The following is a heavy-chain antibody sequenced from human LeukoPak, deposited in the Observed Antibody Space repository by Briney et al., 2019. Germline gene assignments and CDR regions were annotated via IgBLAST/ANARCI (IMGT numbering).Heavy chain of an antibody. Sequence: PGGSLRLSCAASGFTFSSYGMHWVRQAPGKGLEWVAVIWYDGSNKYYADSVKGRFTISRDNSKNTLYLQMNSLRAEDTAVYYCARAYYDFWSGYFPSYYFDYWGQGTLVTVSS. CDR2: IWYDGSNK. V-gene: IGHV3-33*01. J-gene: IGHJ4*02. CDR3: ARAYYDFWSGYFPSYYFDY. CDR1: GFTFSSYG. D-gene: IGHD3-3*01.